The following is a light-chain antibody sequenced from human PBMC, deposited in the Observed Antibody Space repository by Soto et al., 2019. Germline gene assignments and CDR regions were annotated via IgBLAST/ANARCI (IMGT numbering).Light chain of an antibody. J-gene: IGLJ2*01. CDR2: SYN. CDR1: SSNIGAAFD. V-gene: IGLV1-40*01. CDR3: QSFDSSLGGSVV. Sequence: QSVLTQPPSVSGAPGQTVTISCSGTSSNIGAAFDVPWYQQFPGRAPKLLIYSYNRRPSGVPDRFSGSKSGTSAFLAITGLQAEDDADYHCQSFDSSLGGSVVFGGGTKVTVL.